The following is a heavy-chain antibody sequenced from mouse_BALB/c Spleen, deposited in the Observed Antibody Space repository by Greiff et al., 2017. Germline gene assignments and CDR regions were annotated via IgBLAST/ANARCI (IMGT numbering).Heavy chain of an antibody. CDR2: IDPANGNT. CDR1: GFNIKDTY. Sequence: EVQLVESGAELVKPGASVKLSCTASGFNIKDTYMHWVKQRPEQGLEWIGRIDPANGNTKYDPKFQGKATITADTSSNTAYLQLSSLTSEDTAVYYCASEGIYYAMDYWGQGTSVTVSS. V-gene: IGHV14-3*02. J-gene: IGHJ4*01. CDR3: ASEGIYYAMDY.